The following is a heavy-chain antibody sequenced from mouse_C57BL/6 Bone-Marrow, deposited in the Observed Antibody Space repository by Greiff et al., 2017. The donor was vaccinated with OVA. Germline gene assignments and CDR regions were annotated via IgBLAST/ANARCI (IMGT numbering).Heavy chain of an antibody. CDR2: IYPRSGNT. D-gene: IGHD1-1*01. CDR3: ARYYGSYYFDY. Sequence: QVQLQQSGAELARPGASVKLSCKASGYTFTGYGISWVKQRTGQGLEWIGEIYPRSGNTYYNEKFKGKATLTADKSSSTAYMELRSLTSEDSAVDFCARYYGSYYFDYWGQGTTLTVSS. J-gene: IGHJ2*01. CDR1: GYTFTGYG. V-gene: IGHV1-81*01.